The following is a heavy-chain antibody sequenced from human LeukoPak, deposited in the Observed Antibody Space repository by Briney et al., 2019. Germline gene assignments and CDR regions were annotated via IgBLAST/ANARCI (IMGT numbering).Heavy chain of an antibody. CDR3: SRDSLSSCGGDCYSGLDV. CDR1: GFTFINYW. Sequence: GGSLRLSCAVSGFTFINYWMHWVRQAPGEALMWVSRTKSDGSSTTYADSVKGRFTISRDNAKNTLYLQMKSLRAEDTAVYYCSRDSLSSCGGDCYSGLDVWGQGTTVTVSS. D-gene: IGHD2-21*02. J-gene: IGHJ6*02. CDR2: TKSDGSST. V-gene: IGHV3-74*01.